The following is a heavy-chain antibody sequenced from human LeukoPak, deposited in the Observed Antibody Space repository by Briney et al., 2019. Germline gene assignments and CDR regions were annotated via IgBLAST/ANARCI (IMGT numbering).Heavy chain of an antibody. CDR3: ARDGIKPYYYHYMDV. Sequence: ASVKVSCKASGYTFTSYDINWVRQATGQGLEWMGWMNPNSGNTGYAQKFQGRVTMTRNTSISTAYMELSSLRSEDTAVYYCARDGIKPYYYHYMDVWGKGTTVTVSS. D-gene: IGHD2-15*01. J-gene: IGHJ6*03. CDR2: MNPNSGNT. CDR1: GYTFTSYD. V-gene: IGHV1-8*01.